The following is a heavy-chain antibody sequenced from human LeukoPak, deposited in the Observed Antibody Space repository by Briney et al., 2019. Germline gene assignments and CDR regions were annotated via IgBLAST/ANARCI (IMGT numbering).Heavy chain of an antibody. V-gene: IGHV3-23*01. CDR2: ISGSGGST. Sequence: GGSLRLSCAASGFTFSSYAMSWVRQAPGKGLEWDSAISGSGGSTYYADSVKGRFTISRDNSKNTLYLQMNSLRAEDTAVYYCAKDSKTYYYGSGSQFDPWGQGTLVTAS. CDR1: GFTFSSYA. D-gene: IGHD3-10*01. CDR3: AKDSKTYYYGSGSQFDP. J-gene: IGHJ5*02.